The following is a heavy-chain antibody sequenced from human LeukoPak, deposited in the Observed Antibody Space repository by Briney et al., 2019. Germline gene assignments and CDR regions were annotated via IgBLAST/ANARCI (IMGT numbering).Heavy chain of an antibody. D-gene: IGHD2-2*01. Sequence: PGGSLRLSCAASGFTFSAYGMHWVRQAPGKGLEWVAFIRYDGSNKYYADSVKGRFPISRDNSKNTLYLQMNSLRAEDTAVYYCAKDRYCSSTSCPLDYWGQGTLVTVSS. CDR2: IRYDGSNK. CDR1: GFTFSAYG. CDR3: AKDRYCSSTSCPLDY. J-gene: IGHJ4*02. V-gene: IGHV3-30*02.